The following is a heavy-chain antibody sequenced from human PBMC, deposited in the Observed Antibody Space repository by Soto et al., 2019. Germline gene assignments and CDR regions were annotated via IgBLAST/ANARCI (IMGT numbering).Heavy chain of an antibody. CDR2: INPATGAA. CDR3: ARGGGVGVAGSAAFDM. D-gene: IGHD3-3*01. CDR1: GYPVTAYY. V-gene: IGHV1-2*02. J-gene: IGHJ3*02. Sequence: QLHLVQSGAVVKKPGASVTVSCSASGYPVTAYYMHWVRQAPGRGLEWMGGINPATGAAKYTQTFQGGVTMTRDPSTSRVFMELSGLTSDDAAGFYCARGGGVGVAGSAAFDMWGQGTLVTVSS.